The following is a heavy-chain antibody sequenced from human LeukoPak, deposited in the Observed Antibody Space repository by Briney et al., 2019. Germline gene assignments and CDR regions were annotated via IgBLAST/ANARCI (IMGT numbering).Heavy chain of an antibody. CDR2: IKQDGSEK. J-gene: IGHJ4*02. Sequence: GGSLRLSCAASGFTFSSYWMSWVRQAPGKGLEWVANIKQDGSEKYYVDSVKGRFTISRDNAKNSLYLQMNSLRAEDTAVYYCARDDGAAAGLFDYRGQGTLVTVSS. CDR3: ARDDGAAAGLFDY. D-gene: IGHD6-13*01. V-gene: IGHV3-7*01. CDR1: GFTFSSYW.